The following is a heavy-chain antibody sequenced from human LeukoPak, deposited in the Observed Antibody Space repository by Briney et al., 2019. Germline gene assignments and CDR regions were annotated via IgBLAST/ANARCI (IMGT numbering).Heavy chain of an antibody. CDR1: GFSFSNYV. CDR3: ARVGGYSYGLGDY. J-gene: IGHJ4*02. CDR2: ISYDGSNK. Sequence: GGSLRLSCAASGFSFSNYVMQWVRQVPGKGLEWVAVISYDGSNKYYADSVKGRFTISRDNSKNTLYLQMNSLRAEDTAVYYCARVGGYSYGLGDYWGQGTLVTVSS. D-gene: IGHD5-18*01. V-gene: IGHV3-30*03.